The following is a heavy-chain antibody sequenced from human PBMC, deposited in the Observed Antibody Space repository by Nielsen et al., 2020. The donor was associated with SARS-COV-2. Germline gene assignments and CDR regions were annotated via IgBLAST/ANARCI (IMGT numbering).Heavy chain of an antibody. CDR3: ASGYCSGGSCYFNY. CDR2: LNWSGRST. Sequence: GESLKISCAASGFAFDDHGMSWVRQVPGKGLEWVSGLNWSGRSTGYADSVKGRFTISRDNAKNSLYLQMNSLRAEDTALYHCASGYCSGGSCYFNYWGQGTLVTVSS. D-gene: IGHD2-15*01. V-gene: IGHV3-20*01. J-gene: IGHJ4*02. CDR1: GFAFDDHG.